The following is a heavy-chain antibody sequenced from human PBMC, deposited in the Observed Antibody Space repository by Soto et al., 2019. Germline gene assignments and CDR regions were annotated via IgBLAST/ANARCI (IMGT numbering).Heavy chain of an antibody. J-gene: IGHJ6*02. CDR2: ISAYNGNT. V-gene: IGHV1-18*01. D-gene: IGHD2-21*02. Sequence: QVQLVQSGAEVKKPGASVKVSCKASGYTFTSYGISWVRQAPGQGLEWMGWISAYNGNTNYAQKPQGRVTMTTDTSTSTADMELRSLRSDDTAVYYCARWGGDSNSYYYGMDVWGQGTTVTVSS. CDR3: ARWGGDSNSYYYGMDV. CDR1: GYTFTSYG.